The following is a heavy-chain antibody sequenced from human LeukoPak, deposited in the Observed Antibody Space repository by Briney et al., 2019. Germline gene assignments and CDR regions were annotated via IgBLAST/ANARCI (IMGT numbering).Heavy chain of an antibody. CDR2: IYYSGST. D-gene: IGHD1-14*01. V-gene: IGHV4-59*08. Sequence: PSETLSLTCTVSGGSINSYYWSWIRQPPGKGLEWIGYIYYSGSTNYNPSLKSRVTISVDTSKNKFSLELTSLTAADSSVYYCVRHLSARRPDFDIRGQGTMVNVSS. CDR1: GGSINSYY. J-gene: IGHJ3*02. CDR3: VRHLSARRPDFDI.